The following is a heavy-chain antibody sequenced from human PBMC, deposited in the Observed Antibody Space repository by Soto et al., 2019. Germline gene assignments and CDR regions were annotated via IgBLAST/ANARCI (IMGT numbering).Heavy chain of an antibody. CDR3: ASGGVGVRMAYATYNCCDP. D-gene: IGHD2-8*01. V-gene: IGHV1-69*01. J-gene: IGHJ5*02. Sequence: SVNVSCTASVGTFTSYAISWVRQAPGQGLEWMGGFLPIFGTASSAQKCQGRVTITVDESTGTAYMELSRLRSDDSAAYYCASGGVGVRMAYATYNCCDPRRK. CDR1: VGTFTSYA. CDR2: FLPIFGTA.